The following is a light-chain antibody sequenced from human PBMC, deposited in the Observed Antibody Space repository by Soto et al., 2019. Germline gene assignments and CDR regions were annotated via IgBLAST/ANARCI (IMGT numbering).Light chain of an antibody. Sequence: EIVLTQSPGTLSLSPGERATLSCRASQSVSNNYLAWYQQKPGQAPRRLIYGASTRATGIPDRFSGSGSGTDFTLTIGRLEPEDFAVYYCQQSHSSPRTFGQGTTV. CDR1: QSVSNNY. CDR2: GAS. V-gene: IGKV3-20*01. J-gene: IGKJ1*01. CDR3: QQSHSSPRT.